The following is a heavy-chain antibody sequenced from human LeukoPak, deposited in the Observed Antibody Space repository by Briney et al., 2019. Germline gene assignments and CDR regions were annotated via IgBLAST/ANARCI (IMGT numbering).Heavy chain of an antibody. CDR1: GGSISSYY. J-gene: IGHJ4*02. CDR3: ARDSDYDSHFFDS. D-gene: IGHD3-22*01. Sequence: SETLSLTCTVSGGSISSYYWGWIRQPAGKGLEWIGRIHSSGTTNYNPSLKSRVAISQDTSKNQFSLKLTSVTAADTAVYYCARDSDYDSHFFDSWGQGTLVTVSS. CDR2: IHSSGTT. V-gene: IGHV4-4*07.